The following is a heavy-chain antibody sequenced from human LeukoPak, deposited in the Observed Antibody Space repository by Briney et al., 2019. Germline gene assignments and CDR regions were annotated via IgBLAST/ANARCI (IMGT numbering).Heavy chain of an antibody. V-gene: IGHV1-46*01. CDR1: GYTFTSYY. D-gene: IGHD3-10*01. CDR2: INPSGGGT. Sequence: ASVKVSCKASGYTFTSYYMHWVRQAPGQGLEWMGIINPSGGGTSYAQRFQGRVTMTRDMSTSTVYMELSSLRSEDTAVYYCARGPSGVFRGARSPFYYMDVWGKGTTVTVSS. J-gene: IGHJ6*03. CDR3: ARGPSGVFRGARSPFYYMDV.